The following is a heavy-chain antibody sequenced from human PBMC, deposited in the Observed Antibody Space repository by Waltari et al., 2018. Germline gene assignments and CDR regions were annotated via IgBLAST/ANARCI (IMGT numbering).Heavy chain of an antibody. Sequence: EVQVVESGGGLVQPGGSLSLSCTASGFTFRSYDMNGVRQAPGKGLEWISYIDNSGNTVYYADSVKGRFTISRDNAKNSLFLLMNSLRAEDTAVYYCARPSTEYYFYYYYMDVWGKGTTVTVS. J-gene: IGHJ6*03. CDR1: GFTFRSYD. V-gene: IGHV3-48*03. CDR2: IDNSGNTV. CDR3: ARPSTEYYFYYYYMDV.